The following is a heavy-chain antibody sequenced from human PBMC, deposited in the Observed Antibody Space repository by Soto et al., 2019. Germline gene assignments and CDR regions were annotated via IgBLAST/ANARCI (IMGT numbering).Heavy chain of an antibody. Sequence: EVQLLDSGGGLVQPGESLKLSCAASGFIFSNYAMSWVRQAPGTGLEWVSTIRGSGSSTYYEDSVKGRFAISSDNFQSMLYLPLNGLRAEDTAVYYCAKTPLRTGPFEYWVQGTLVTVSS. CDR3: AKTPLRTGPFEY. V-gene: IGHV3-23*01. CDR2: IRGSGSST. CDR1: GFIFSNYA. D-gene: IGHD2-15*01. J-gene: IGHJ4*02.